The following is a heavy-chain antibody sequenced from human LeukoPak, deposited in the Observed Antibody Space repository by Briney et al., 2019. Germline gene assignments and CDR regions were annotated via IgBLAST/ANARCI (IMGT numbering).Heavy chain of an antibody. D-gene: IGHD6-19*01. Sequence: GGSLRLSCAASGFTFPNYAMSWVRQAPGKGLEWVSTISNGGGSTYYADSVRGRFTVSRDSSKTTLYLEMNSLRAEDTAVYYCAKWERAVAATPYFDYWGQGTLVTVSS. CDR2: ISNGGGST. V-gene: IGHV3-23*01. CDR3: AKWERAVAATPYFDY. J-gene: IGHJ4*02. CDR1: GFTFPNYA.